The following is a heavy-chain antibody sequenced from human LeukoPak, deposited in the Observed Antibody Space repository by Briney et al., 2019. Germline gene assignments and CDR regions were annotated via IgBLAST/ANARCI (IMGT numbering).Heavy chain of an antibody. J-gene: IGHJ4*02. CDR2: ISAYNGNT. Sequence: ASVKVSCKASGYTFSSYCISWVRQAPGQGLEWMGWISAYNGNTNYRQKLQGRVTMTTDTSTHTAYMALRSLRSDETAIYYCARDSPDGSGTYYTDSPDYWGQETLVTVSS. V-gene: IGHV1-18*01. CDR3: ARDSPDGSGTYYTDSPDY. D-gene: IGHD3-10*01. CDR1: GYTFSSYC.